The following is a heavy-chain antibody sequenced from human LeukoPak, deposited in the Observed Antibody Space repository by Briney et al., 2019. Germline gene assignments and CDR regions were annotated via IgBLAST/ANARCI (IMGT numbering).Heavy chain of an antibody. CDR1: GYTFSAYY. CDR3: ARGSSGSYFDNWFDP. J-gene: IGHJ5*02. V-gene: IGHV1-2*02. D-gene: IGHD1-26*01. CDR2: INPNSGDT. Sequence: ASVKVSCKASGYTFSAYYIHWLRQAPGQGLEWLGWINPNSGDTNYAQKFQGRVTMTRDTSISTAYMELSRLRSDDTAVYYCARGSSGSYFDNWFDPWGQGTLVTASS.